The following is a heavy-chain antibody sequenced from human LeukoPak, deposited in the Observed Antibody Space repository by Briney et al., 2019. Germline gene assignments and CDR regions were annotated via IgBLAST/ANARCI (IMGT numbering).Heavy chain of an antibody. D-gene: IGHD6-19*01. CDR2: ISGSGDST. V-gene: IGHV3-23*01. J-gene: IGHJ4*02. CDR3: AKDLNGWYIFDY. Sequence: GGSLRLSCAASGFSFSSYAMSWVRQAPGRGLAWVSGISGSGDSTYYADSVKGRFTISRDNSKNTLYLQMNSLRAEDTAVYYCAKDLNGWYIFDYWGQGTLVTVSS. CDR1: GFSFSSYA.